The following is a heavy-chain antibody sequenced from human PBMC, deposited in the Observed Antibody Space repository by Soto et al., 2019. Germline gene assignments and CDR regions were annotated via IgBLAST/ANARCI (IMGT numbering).Heavy chain of an antibody. CDR2: MNPNSGNT. V-gene: IGHV1-8*01. J-gene: IGHJ4*01. CDR3: VGVNNKLISIFAVVIKDSSFFDY. CDR1: GYTFTSYD. Sequence: ASVKVSCKAYGYTFTSYDISWVRQATGQGLEWMGWMNPNSGNTGYAQKFQGRVTMTRNTSISTAYMELSSLRSEDTAVYYCVGVNNKLISIFAVVIKDSSFFDYCGHGTLV. D-gene: IGHD3-3*01.